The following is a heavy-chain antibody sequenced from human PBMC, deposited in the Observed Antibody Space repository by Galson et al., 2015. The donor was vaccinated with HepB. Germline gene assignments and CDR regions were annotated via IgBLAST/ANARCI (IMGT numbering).Heavy chain of an antibody. CDR2: VDPEDGET. V-gene: IGHV1-69-2*01. CDR3: ASYYGSGSPEGRGVSNWFDP. CDR1: GYTFTDYY. D-gene: IGHD3-10*01. Sequence: VKVSCKVSGYTFTDYYMHWVQQAPGKGLEWMGLVDPEDGETIYAEKFQGRVTITADTSTDTAYMELSSLRSEDTAVYYCASYYGSGSPEGRGVSNWFDPWGQGTLVTVSS. J-gene: IGHJ5*02.